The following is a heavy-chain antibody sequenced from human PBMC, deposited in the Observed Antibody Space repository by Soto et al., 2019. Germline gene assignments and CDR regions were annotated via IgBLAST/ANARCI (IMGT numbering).Heavy chain of an antibody. D-gene: IGHD3-3*01. CDR1: GFTFSSYA. CDR3: ARDHLHFKTTIFGVVILYYYYGMDV. J-gene: IGHJ6*02. V-gene: IGHV3-30-3*01. CDR2: ISYDGSNK. Sequence: QVQLVESGGGVVQPGRSLRLSCAASGFTFSSYAMHWVRQAPGKGLEWVAVISYDGSNKYYADSVKGRFTISRDNSKNQLYLQMNSLRAEDTAVYYCARDHLHFKTTIFGVVILYYYYGMDVWGQGTTVTVSS.